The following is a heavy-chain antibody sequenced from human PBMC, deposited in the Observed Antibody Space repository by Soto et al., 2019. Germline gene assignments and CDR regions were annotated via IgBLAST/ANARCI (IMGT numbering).Heavy chain of an antibody. CDR3: ARGERYSYCYYYYGMDV. CDR1: GGTFSSYA. Sequence: QVQLVQSGAEVKKPWSSVKVSCKASGGTFSSYAISWVRQAPGQGLEWMGGIIPIFGKANYAQKFQGRVTITADESTSKAYLELSSLRSEDTAVYSCARGERYSYCYYYYGMDVWGQGTTVTVSS. J-gene: IGHJ6*02. V-gene: IGHV1-69*01. D-gene: IGHD5-18*01. CDR2: IIPIFGKA.